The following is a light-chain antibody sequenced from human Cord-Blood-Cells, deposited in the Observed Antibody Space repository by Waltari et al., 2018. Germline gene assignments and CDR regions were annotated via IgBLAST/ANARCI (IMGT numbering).Light chain of an antibody. CDR2: WAS. Sequence: DIVMTQSPDSLAVSLGERATINCKSSQSVLYSYNNKNYLALYQQKPGQPPKLLIYWASNRDSGVPDRFSCSGSGTDVTLTISSLQAEDVAVYYCQQYYSTPLTFGGGTKVEIK. CDR1: QSVLYSYNNKNY. J-gene: IGKJ4*01. V-gene: IGKV4-1*01. CDR3: QQYYSTPLT.